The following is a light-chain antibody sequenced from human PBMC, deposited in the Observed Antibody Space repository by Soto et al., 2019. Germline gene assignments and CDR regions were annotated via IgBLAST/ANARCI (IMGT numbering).Light chain of an antibody. CDR1: QTVTSNY. CDR2: GAS. J-gene: IGKJ2*01. CDR3: QQYGTSPYT. Sequence: EIVLTQSPGTLSLSPGERATLSCRASQTVTSNYLAWYQQKPGRAPRLLIYGASGRATGIPDRFSGSGSGTDFTLTISRLEPEDFAVYYCQQYGTSPYTFGQGTNLEIK. V-gene: IGKV3-20*01.